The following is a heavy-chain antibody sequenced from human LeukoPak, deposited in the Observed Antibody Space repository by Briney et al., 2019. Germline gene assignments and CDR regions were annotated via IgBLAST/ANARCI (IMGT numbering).Heavy chain of an antibody. CDR3: ARGGWLGKPQRVDY. Sequence: GGSLRLSCAASGFTFSSYWMSWVRQAPGKGLEWVAHIKQDGSEKNYVDSVKGRFTISRDNSKNTLYLQMNSLRAEDTAVYYCARGGWLGKPQRVDYWGQGTLVTVSS. D-gene: IGHD6-19*01. J-gene: IGHJ4*02. V-gene: IGHV3-7*03. CDR2: IKQDGSEK. CDR1: GFTFSSYW.